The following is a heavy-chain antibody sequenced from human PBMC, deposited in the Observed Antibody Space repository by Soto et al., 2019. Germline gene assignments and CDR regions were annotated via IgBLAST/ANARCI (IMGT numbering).Heavy chain of an antibody. Sequence: QVQLVQSGAEVKKPGASVRVSCEVSGYTFTSYGISWVRQAPGQGLEWMGWSNTYNGNINYAQRLQGRVTMTTDTSTGTAYMELRSLRSDDTALSSCARERGGYKHFDYWGQGTLVTVSS. D-gene: IGHD1-26*01. CDR3: ARERGGYKHFDY. CDR1: GYTFTSYG. J-gene: IGHJ4*02. V-gene: IGHV1-18*01. CDR2: SNTYNGNI.